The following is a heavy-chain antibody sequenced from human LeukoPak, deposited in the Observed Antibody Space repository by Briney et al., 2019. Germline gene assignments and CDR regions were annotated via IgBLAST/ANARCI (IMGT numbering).Heavy chain of an antibody. CDR1: GYTLTELS. J-gene: IGHJ6*02. CDR3: ATVRPTATDHYYYYYGMDV. CDR2: FDPEDGET. V-gene: IGHV1-24*01. D-gene: IGHD6-25*01. Sequence: GASVKVSCKVSGYTLTELSMHWVRQAPGKGLEWMGGFDPEDGETIYAQKFQGRVTVTEDTSTDTAYMELSSLRSEDTAVYYCATVRPTATDHYYYYYGMDVWGQGTTVTVSS.